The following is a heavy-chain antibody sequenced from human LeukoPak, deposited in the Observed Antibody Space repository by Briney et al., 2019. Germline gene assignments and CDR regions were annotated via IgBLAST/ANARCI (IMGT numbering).Heavy chain of an antibody. J-gene: IGHJ4*02. V-gene: IGHV3-21*01. CDR3: ARGSLPYDSSGYAIDY. Sequence: GGSLRLSCAASGFTFSSYSMNWVRQAPGKGLEWVSSISSSSSYIYYADSVKGRFTISRDNAKNSLYLQMNSLRAEDTAVYYCARGSLPYDSSGYAIDYWGQGTLVTASS. CDR2: ISSSSSYI. CDR1: GFTFSSYS. D-gene: IGHD3-22*01.